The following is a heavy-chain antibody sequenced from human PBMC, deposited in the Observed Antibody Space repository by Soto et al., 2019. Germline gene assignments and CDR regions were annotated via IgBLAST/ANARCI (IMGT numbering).Heavy chain of an antibody. Sequence: LRLSCAASGFTFSSYAMSWVRQAPGEGLEWVSAISGSGGSTYYADSVKGRFTISRDNSKNTLYLQMNSLRAEDTAVYYCAKDSPPLWEVASDIWGQGTMGTVSS. CDR1: GFTFSSYA. CDR3: AKDSPPLWEVASDI. V-gene: IGHV3-23*01. D-gene: IGHD1-26*01. J-gene: IGHJ3*02. CDR2: ISGSGGST.